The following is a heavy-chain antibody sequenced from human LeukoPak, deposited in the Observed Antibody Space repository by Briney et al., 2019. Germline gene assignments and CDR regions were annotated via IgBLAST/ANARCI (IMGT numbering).Heavy chain of an antibody. V-gene: IGHV1-18*01. Sequence: GASVKVSCKASGYTFTSYGISWVRQAPGQGLEWMGWISAYNGNTNYAQKLQGRVTMTTDTSTSTAYMELRSLRSDDTAVYYCARDPYYYDMTNWFDPWGQGTLVTVSS. CDR3: ARDPYYYDMTNWFDP. J-gene: IGHJ5*02. D-gene: IGHD3-22*01. CDR2: ISAYNGNT. CDR1: GYTFTSYG.